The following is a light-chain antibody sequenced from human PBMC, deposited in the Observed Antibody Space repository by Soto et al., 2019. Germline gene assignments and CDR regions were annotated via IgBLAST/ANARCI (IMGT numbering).Light chain of an antibody. J-gene: IGKJ5*01. CDR3: QQRSNWLSIT. Sequence: IVLTQSPGTLSVSPGERATLSCRASQSVSSYLAWYQQKPGQAPRLLIYGASNRATGIPARFSGSGSGTDFTLTISSLEPEDFAVYYCQQRSNWLSITFGQGTRLEIK. V-gene: IGKV3-11*01. CDR2: GAS. CDR1: QSVSSY.